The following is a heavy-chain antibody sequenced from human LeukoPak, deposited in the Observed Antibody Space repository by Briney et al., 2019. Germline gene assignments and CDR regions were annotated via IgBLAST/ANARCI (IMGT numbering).Heavy chain of an antibody. CDR3: ASGILTGDAFDI. CDR2: IKQDGSET. J-gene: IGHJ3*02. CDR1: GFTFNVYW. Sequence: GGSLRLSCAASGFTFNVYWMTWVRQAPGKGLEWVANIKQDGSETYFGVSVKGRFTISRDNAKNSVYLQMNSLRAEDTAVYYCASGILTGDAFDIWGQGTMVTVSS. D-gene: IGHD7-27*01. V-gene: IGHV3-7*01.